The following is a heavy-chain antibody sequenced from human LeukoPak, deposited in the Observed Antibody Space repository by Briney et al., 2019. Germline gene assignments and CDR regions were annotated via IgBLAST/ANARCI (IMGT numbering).Heavy chain of an antibody. Sequence: SGGSLRLSCAASGVTFSDYYMSWIRQAPGKGLEWVSYISGSTGYTNYADSVKGRFTISRDNAKNSLFLHMNSLRAEDTAVYYCARTNTGYDSFDYWGQGTLVTVSS. J-gene: IGHJ4*02. D-gene: IGHD5-12*01. V-gene: IGHV3-11*03. CDR3: ARTNTGYDSFDY. CDR1: GVTFSDYY. CDR2: ISGSTGYT.